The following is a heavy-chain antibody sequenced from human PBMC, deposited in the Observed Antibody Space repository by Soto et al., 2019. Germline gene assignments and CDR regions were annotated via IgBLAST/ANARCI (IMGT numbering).Heavy chain of an antibody. CDR2: IYHSGST. CDR1: GGSISSGGYS. Sequence: QLQLQESGSGLVKPSQTLSLTCAVSGGSISSGGYSWSWIRQPPGKGLEWIGYIYHSGSTYYNPSLKSRVTIAVDRSKNQFTMKLNSVIAADTAVYYCARSTSSGWPEGQKPPRGGVVWFDPWGQGNLVPVSS. V-gene: IGHV4-30-2*01. CDR3: ARSTSSGWPEGQKPPRGGVVWFDP. D-gene: IGHD6-19*01. J-gene: IGHJ5*02.